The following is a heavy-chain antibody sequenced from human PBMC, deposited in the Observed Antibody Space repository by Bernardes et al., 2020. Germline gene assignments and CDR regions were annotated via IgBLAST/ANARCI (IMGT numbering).Heavy chain of an antibody. Sequence: GGSLRLSCAASGFTFSSYSMNWVRQAPGKGLEWVSSISSSSSYIYYADSVKGRFTISRDNAKNSLYLQMNSLRAEDTAVYYCARDSGYYDGRLDYYYYGMDVWGQGTTVTVSS. CDR2: ISSSSSYI. J-gene: IGHJ6*02. CDR3: ARDSGYYDGRLDYYYYGMDV. CDR1: GFTFSSYS. V-gene: IGHV3-21*01. D-gene: IGHD3-22*01.